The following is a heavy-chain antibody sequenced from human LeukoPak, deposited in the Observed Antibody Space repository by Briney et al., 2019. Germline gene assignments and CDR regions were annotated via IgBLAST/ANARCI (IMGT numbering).Heavy chain of an antibody. Sequence: ASVKVSCKASGGTFSSYAISWVRQAPGQGLEWIGGIIPIFGTANYAQKFQGRVTITADESTSTAYMELSSLRSEDTAVYYCARVYYYDSSGYYYLDYWGQGTLVTVSS. J-gene: IGHJ4*02. D-gene: IGHD3-22*01. CDR1: GGTFSSYA. V-gene: IGHV1-69*13. CDR2: IIPIFGTA. CDR3: ARVYYYDSSGYYYLDY.